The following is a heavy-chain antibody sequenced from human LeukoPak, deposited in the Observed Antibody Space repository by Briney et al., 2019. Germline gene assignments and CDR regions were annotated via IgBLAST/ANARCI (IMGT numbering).Heavy chain of an antibody. CDR2: WHDGTNK. CDR3: AKDTAVYY. Sequence: WHDGTNKYHADSVKGRFTISRDNSKNTLSLQMNSLRPEDTAMYYCAKDTAVYYWGQGTLVTVSS. V-gene: IGHV3-30*02. J-gene: IGHJ4*02. D-gene: IGHD5-18*01.